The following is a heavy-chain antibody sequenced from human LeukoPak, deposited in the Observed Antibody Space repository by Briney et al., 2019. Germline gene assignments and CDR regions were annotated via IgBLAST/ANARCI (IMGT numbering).Heavy chain of an antibody. CDR3: VRAGVAVPATLWD. Sequence: GGSLRLSCAASGFTLSGYWMNWVRQAPGKGLEWVANIRQDGSETYYMDSVKGRFTISRDNAKNSLYLEMNSLRAEDTAVYYCVRAGVAVPATLWDWGQGTLVTVFS. CDR2: IRQDGSET. V-gene: IGHV3-7*04. J-gene: IGHJ4*02. CDR1: GFTLSGYW. D-gene: IGHD6-19*01.